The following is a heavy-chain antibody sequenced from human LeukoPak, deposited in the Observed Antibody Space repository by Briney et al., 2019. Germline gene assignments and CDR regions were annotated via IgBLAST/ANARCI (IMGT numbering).Heavy chain of an antibody. CDR2: ISGSGGST. CDR3: ARATVPAVRAEYFQH. Sequence: GPSLRLSCAASVFTFSSYAMSWVRQAPGKGLEWVSAISGSGGSTYYADSVKGRFTISRDNSKNTLYLQMNSLRAEDTAVYYCARATVPAVRAEYFQHWGQGTLVTVSS. D-gene: IGHD2-2*01. J-gene: IGHJ1*01. CDR1: VFTFSSYA. V-gene: IGHV3-23*01.